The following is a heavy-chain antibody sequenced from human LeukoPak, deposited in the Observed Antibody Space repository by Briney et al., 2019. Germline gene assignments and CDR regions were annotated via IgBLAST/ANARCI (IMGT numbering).Heavy chain of an antibody. CDR3: AREKAPGIEDY. J-gene: IGHJ4*02. Sequence: GGSLRLSCAASGFTFSSYTMNWVRQAPGKGPEWVSYISTSSSTVYHADSVKGRFTISRDNAKNSLYLQMKSLRAEDTAVYYCAREKAPGIEDYWGQGTLVTVSS. V-gene: IGHV3-48*01. CDR1: GFTFSSYT. CDR2: ISTSSSTV. D-gene: IGHD6-13*01.